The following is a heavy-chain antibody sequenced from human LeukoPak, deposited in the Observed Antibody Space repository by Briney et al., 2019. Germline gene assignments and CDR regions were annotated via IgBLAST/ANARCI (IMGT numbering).Heavy chain of an antibody. V-gene: IGHV1-69*13. Sequence: GASVEVSCKTSGGTFSRYALSWVRQAPGQGLEWMGGITPMFGTANYAQKFQGRVTITADESTSTAFMELRSLRSEDTAVYYCAREWDYHSSGYYYYYWGQGTLVTVSS. CDR3: AREWDYHSSGYYYYY. CDR1: GGTFSRYA. D-gene: IGHD3-22*01. CDR2: ITPMFGTA. J-gene: IGHJ4*02.